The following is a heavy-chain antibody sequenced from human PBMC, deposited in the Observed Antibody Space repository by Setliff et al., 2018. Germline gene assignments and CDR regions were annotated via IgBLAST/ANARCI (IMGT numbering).Heavy chain of an antibody. CDR3: AASRAYTGAVEELFLPKTFDF. CDR1: GDSISNYY. D-gene: IGHD2-15*01. Sequence: SSETLSLTCTVSGDSISNYYWNWIRQPAGKELEWIGRIYVTESTKYNPSLKSRVTLSIDTSKNQFSLKLSSVTAADAALYYCAASRAYTGAVEELFLPKTFDFWGQGSPVTVSS. J-gene: IGHJ4*02. CDR2: IYVTEST. V-gene: IGHV4-4*07.